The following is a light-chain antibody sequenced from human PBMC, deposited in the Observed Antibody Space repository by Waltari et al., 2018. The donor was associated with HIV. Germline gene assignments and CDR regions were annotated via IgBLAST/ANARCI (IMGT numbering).Light chain of an antibody. V-gene: IGKV1-39*01. Sequence: DIQMTQSPSSLSASVGDRVTITCRASQTTSNYLHWYQQRPGKAPKLLIYGASNLQSGVPSRFSGSGSGTDFTLTINNLQPEDFATYYCQQSNNSPWTFGQGTKVEI. CDR3: QQSNNSPWT. CDR2: GAS. CDR1: QTTSNY. J-gene: IGKJ1*01.